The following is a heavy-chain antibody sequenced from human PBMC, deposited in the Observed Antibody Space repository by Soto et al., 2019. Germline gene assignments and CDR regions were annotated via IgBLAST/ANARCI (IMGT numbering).Heavy chain of an antibody. J-gene: IGHJ4*02. CDR3: ARLSRNSGYDSPDY. D-gene: IGHD5-12*01. V-gene: IGHV3-11*01. Sequence: QVQLVESGGGLVKPGESLRLSCAASGFTFSDYYMIWIRQAPGKGLEWVGYLSSSGTTIYYADSVKGRFTISRDNAQKSLYLQMDSLRAEDTAVYYCARLSRNSGYDSPDYWGQGTLVTVSS. CDR2: LSSSGTTI. CDR1: GFTFSDYY.